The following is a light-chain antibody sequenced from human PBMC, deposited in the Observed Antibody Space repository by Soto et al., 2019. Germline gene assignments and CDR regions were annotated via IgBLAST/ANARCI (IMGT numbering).Light chain of an antibody. CDR2: AAS. CDR1: QTISSW. CDR3: QQLNSYPWT. Sequence: DIQMTQAPSTLSGSVGDRVTITCRASQTISSWLAWYQQKQGKXPKXXIYAASTLQSGVSSRFSGIVSGTDLTINISSLKPEDGETDEGQQLNSYPWTFGQGTKVDIK. V-gene: IGKV1-5*01. J-gene: IGKJ1*01.